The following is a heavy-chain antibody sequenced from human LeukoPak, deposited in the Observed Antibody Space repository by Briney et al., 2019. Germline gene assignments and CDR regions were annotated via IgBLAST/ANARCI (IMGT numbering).Heavy chain of an antibody. CDR1: GYSFATYW. CDR2: IYPGDSDS. V-gene: IGHV5-51*01. Sequence: GESLKISCQASGYSFATYWIGWVRQMPGKGLEWMGIIYPGDSDSKYSPSFQGQVIISVDKSISTAYLHWSSLKASDTALYFCATNRVSSNWPHHFDYWGQGTLVTVSS. D-gene: IGHD6-13*01. CDR3: ATNRVSSNWPHHFDY. J-gene: IGHJ4*02.